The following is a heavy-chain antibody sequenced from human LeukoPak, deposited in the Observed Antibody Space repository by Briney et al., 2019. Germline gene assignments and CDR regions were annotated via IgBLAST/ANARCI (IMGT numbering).Heavy chain of an antibody. CDR3: ATTFYYDSSGTFDY. D-gene: IGHD3-22*01. CDR1: GYTLTELS. J-gene: IGHJ4*02. CDR2: FDPEDGET. V-gene: IGHV1-24*01. Sequence: RASVTVSCKVSGYTLTELSMHWVRQAPGKGLEWMGGFDPEDGETIYAQKFQGRVTMTEDTSTDTAYMELSSLRSEDTAVYYCATTFYYDSSGTFDYWGQGTLVTVSS.